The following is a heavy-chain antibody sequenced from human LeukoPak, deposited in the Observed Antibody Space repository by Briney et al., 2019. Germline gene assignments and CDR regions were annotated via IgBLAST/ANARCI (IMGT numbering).Heavy chain of an antibody. Sequence: GRSLRLSCAASGFTFSSYGMHWVRQAPGKGLEWVAVISHDGSNKYYADSVKGRFTISRDNSKNTLYLQMNSLRAEDTAVYYCAKDSEVWFGAYYFDYWGQGTLVTVSS. CDR1: GFTFSSYG. V-gene: IGHV3-30*18. J-gene: IGHJ4*02. CDR2: ISHDGSNK. D-gene: IGHD3-10*01. CDR3: AKDSEVWFGAYYFDY.